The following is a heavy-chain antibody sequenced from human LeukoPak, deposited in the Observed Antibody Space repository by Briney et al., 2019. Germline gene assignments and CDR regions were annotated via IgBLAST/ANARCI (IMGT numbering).Heavy chain of an antibody. CDR2: IHYSGST. D-gene: IGHD3-16*01. J-gene: IGHJ4*02. Sequence: SETLSLTCTVSGGSISNYYWNWIRQPPGKGLEWLGYIHYSGSTNYNPSLKSRVTISVDTSKNQFSLKLSSVTAADTAVYYCARHYGPWGQGTLVTVSS. CDR3: ARHYGP. CDR1: GGSISNYY. V-gene: IGHV4-59*01.